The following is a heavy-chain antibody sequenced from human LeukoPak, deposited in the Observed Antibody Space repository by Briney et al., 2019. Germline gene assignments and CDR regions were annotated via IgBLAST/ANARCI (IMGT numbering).Heavy chain of an antibody. CDR3: ATGTYYDIVTGYFPFDY. CDR1: GYTLTQLS. V-gene: IGHV1-24*01. D-gene: IGHD3-9*01. CDR2: FDPEDGET. J-gene: IGHJ4*02. Sequence: GASVKVSCKVSGYTLTQLSMHWVRQAPGKGLEWMGGFDPEDGETIYAQKFQGRVTMTEDTSTDTAYMELRSLRSEHTAVYYCATGTYYDIVTGYFPFDYWGQGTLVTVSS.